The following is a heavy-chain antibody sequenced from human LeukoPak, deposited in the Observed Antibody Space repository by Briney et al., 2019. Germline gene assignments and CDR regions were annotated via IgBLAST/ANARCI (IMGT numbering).Heavy chain of an antibody. CDR1: GGSISSGGYY. CDR3: ARQGDLRADFDY. Sequence: SQTLSLTCTVSGGSISSGGYYWSWLRQHPGKGLEWIGYIYYSGSTYYNPSLKSRVTISVDTSKNQFSLKLSSVTAADTAVYYCARQGDLRADFDYWGQGTLVTVSS. D-gene: IGHD2-21*02. J-gene: IGHJ4*02. V-gene: IGHV4-31*03. CDR2: IYYSGST.